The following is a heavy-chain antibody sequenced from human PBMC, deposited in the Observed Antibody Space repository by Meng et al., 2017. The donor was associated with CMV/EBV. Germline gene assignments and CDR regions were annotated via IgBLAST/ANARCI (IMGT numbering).Heavy chain of an antibody. CDR2: IYSGGST. D-gene: IGHD2-8*01. CDR3: ASMVYAIGDY. V-gene: IGHV3-66*01. Sequence: GELVGAGGGLVQPGGSLGLSCAASGFTVSSNYMSWVRQAPGKGLEWVSVIYSGGSTYYADSVKGRFTISRDNSKNTLYLQMNSLRAEDTAVYYCASMVYAIGDYWGQGTLVTVSS. CDR1: GFTVSSNY. J-gene: IGHJ4*02.